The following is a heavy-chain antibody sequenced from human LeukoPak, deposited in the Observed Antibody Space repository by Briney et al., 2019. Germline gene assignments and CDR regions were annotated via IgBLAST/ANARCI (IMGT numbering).Heavy chain of an antibody. D-gene: IGHD2-2*01. J-gene: IGHJ4*02. V-gene: IGHV3-21*04. CDR3: AKGIAGSRSSSSPDY. Sequence: GGSLRLSCAASGFTFSSYSMNWVRQAPGKGLEWVSSISSSSSYIYYADSVKGRFTISRDNSKNTLYLQIDSLRAEDTAIYYCAKGIAGSRSSSSPDYWGQGTLVTVSS. CDR1: GFTFSSYS. CDR2: ISSSSSYI.